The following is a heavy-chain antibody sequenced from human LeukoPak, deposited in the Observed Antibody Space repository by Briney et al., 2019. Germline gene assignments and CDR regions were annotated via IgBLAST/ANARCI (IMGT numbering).Heavy chain of an antibody. V-gene: IGHV1-18*01. CDR2: ISGYNGNT. CDR1: GYTFTDYY. Sequence: VASVKVSCKASGYTFTDYYIHWVRQAPGQGLEWMGWISGYNGNTNYAQKLQGRVTMTTDPSTTTAYMELRSLRSDDTAVYYCARSSHRDGDTFDYWGQGTLVTVSS. CDR3: ARSSHRDGDTFDY. J-gene: IGHJ4*02. D-gene: IGHD3-10*01.